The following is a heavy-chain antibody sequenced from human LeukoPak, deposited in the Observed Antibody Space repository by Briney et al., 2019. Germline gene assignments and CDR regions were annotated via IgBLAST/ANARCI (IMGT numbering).Heavy chain of an antibody. Sequence: GGSLRLSCAASGFTFSSYAMSWVRQAPGRGLEWFSAIKGSGVSTYYADSVKGRFTISRDNSKNTLYLQMNSLRAEDTAVYYCAKGRRSSGWRSEADYWGQGTLVTVSS. CDR3: AKGRRSSGWRSEADY. CDR2: IKGSGVST. V-gene: IGHV3-23*01. CDR1: GFTFSSYA. D-gene: IGHD6-19*01. J-gene: IGHJ4*02.